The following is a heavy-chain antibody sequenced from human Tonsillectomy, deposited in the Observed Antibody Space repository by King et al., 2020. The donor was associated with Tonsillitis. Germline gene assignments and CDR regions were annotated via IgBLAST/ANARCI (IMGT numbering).Heavy chain of an antibody. J-gene: IGHJ4*02. CDR2: INPKSGGT. CDR3: ARGDNWNPDY. CDR1: GYTFTGYY. Sequence: VQLVESGAEVKKPGASVKVSCKASGYTFTGYYMHWVRQAPGQGLEWMGWINPKSGGTNYAQKFQGRVTMTRATSISTAYMALRRLRSDDTAVYYCARGDNWNPDYWGQGTLVTVSS. V-gene: IGHV1-2*02. D-gene: IGHD1-20*01.